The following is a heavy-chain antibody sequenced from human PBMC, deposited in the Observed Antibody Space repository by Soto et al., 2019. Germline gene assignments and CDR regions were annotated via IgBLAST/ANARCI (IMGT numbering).Heavy chain of an antibody. CDR1: GGTFSSYA. CDR3: ARQSYSGYPNWFDP. D-gene: IGHD5-12*01. CDR2: IIPIFGTA. Sequence: ASVKVSCKASGGTFSSYAISWVRQAPGQGLEWMGGIIPIFGTANYAQKFQGRVTITADESTSTAYMELSSLRSEDTAVYYCARQSYSGYPNWFDPWGQGTLVTVSS. J-gene: IGHJ5*02. V-gene: IGHV1-69*13.